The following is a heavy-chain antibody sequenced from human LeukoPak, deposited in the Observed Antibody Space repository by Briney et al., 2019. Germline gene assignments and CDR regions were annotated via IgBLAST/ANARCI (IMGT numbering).Heavy chain of an antibody. D-gene: IGHD2-2*01. J-gene: IGHJ4*02. CDR2: SYYRGRT. Sequence: PSETLSLTCSVSGGSISSGGYYWSWIRQHPGKGLEWIGCSYYRGRTYYNPSLRSRLTISLDTSQNQLPLEVRSVTAADTAVYYCAREGYCSTTSYCYFDSWGQGTLVTVSS. CDR3: AREGYCSTTSYCYFDS. CDR1: GGSISSGGYY. V-gene: IGHV4-31*03.